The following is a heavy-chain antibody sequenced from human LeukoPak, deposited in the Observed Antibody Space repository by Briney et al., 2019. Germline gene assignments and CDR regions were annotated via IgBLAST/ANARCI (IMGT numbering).Heavy chain of an antibody. CDR2: INPSGGST. CDR1: GYTFTSFY. D-gene: IGHD1-1*01. J-gene: IGHJ4*02. Sequence: SVKVSCKAFGYTFTSFYVHWVRQAPGQGLEWMGKINPSGGSTSYAQKFQGRVTMTRDTSTSTVYMELSSLRSEDTAVYYCARTMVDGGTNYWGQGSLVTVSS. CDR3: ARTMVDGGTNY. V-gene: IGHV1-46*01.